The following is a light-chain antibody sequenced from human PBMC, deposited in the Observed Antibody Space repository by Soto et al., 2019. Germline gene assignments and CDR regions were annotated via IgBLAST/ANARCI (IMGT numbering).Light chain of an antibody. CDR2: GAS. CDR1: QSVSSSY. CDR3: QQYGSSPRT. J-gene: IGKJ1*01. Sequence: IVLTQPPGTLALSAGEGATLSCRASQSVSSSYLAWYQQKPGQAPRLLIYGASSRATGIPDRFSGSGSGTDFTLTISRLEPEDFAVYYCQQYGSSPRTFGQGTKVDIK. V-gene: IGKV3-20*01.